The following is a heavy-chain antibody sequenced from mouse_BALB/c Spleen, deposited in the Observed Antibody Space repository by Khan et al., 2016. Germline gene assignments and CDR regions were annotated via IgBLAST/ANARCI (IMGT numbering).Heavy chain of an antibody. CDR2: IFPGSDSS. CDR1: GYTFSNYW. J-gene: IGHJ3*01. V-gene: IGHV1-9*01. Sequence: VQLQESGAELMKPGASVKISCRATGYTFSNYWIDWIKQRPGHGLEWVGEIFPGSDSSNYNENFKGKATFTAETSSNTAYIQLSSLTSEDSAVYYCARGAYWGQGTLVTVSA. CDR3: ARGAY.